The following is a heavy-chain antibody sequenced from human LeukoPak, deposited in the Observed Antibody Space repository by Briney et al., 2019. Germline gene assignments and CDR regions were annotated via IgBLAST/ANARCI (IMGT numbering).Heavy chain of an antibody. CDR3: ARAGMGIAVSQVYWYFDL. D-gene: IGHD6-19*01. Sequence: PSETLSLTCTVSGGSISSYYWGWIPQPPGKGLEWIGYIYYSGSTNYNPSLKSRVTISVDTSKNQFSLKLSSVTAADTDVYYRARAGMGIAVSQVYWYFDLWGRGTPVTVSS. CDR1: GGSISSYY. V-gene: IGHV4-59*01. J-gene: IGHJ2*01. CDR2: IYYSGST.